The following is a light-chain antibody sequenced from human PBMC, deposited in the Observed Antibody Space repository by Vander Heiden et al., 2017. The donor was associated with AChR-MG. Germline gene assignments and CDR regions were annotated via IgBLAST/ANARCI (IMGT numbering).Light chain of an antibody. CDR3: QQRSNWPREFT. V-gene: IGKV3-11*01. J-gene: IGKJ3*01. CDR2: DAS. Sequence: EIVSTQSPATPSSSPGETATPSSRASQSVSSNLAWYQQKPGQAPRLLSYDASNRATGIPARFSCSGSGTDFTLTISSLEPEDDAVYYCQQRSNWPREFTFGPGTKVDIK. CDR1: QSVSSN.